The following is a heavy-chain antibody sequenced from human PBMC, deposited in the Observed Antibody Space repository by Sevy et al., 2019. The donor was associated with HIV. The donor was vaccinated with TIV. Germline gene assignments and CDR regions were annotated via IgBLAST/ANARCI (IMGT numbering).Heavy chain of an antibody. V-gene: IGHV3-30-3*01. J-gene: IGHJ4*02. Sequence: GGSLRLSCAASGFTFSTYALHWVRQAPGKGLEWVALISYDGSNKFYSDSVKGRFTISRDNSKKTLFLQMDSLRVEDMGVYYCARVNTSGYQGIDYWGQGTLVTVSS. CDR1: GFTFSTYA. CDR2: ISYDGSNK. CDR3: ARVNTSGYQGIDY. D-gene: IGHD3-22*01.